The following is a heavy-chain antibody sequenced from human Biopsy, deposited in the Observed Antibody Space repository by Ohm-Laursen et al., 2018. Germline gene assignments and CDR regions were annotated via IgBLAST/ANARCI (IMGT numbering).Heavy chain of an antibody. V-gene: IGHV1-58*01. D-gene: IGHD1-26*01. CDR2: IVVGSGYA. Sequence: SVKVSCKTSGFTFSNSVVQWVRQARGQRLEWIGWIVVGSGYAVYAQNFQERVPITRDLSTSTANMELSSLRSDDTAVYYCAAEVGVTVDVGFWGQGTLVTVSS. CDR3: AAEVGVTVDVGF. J-gene: IGHJ4*02. CDR1: GFTFSNSV.